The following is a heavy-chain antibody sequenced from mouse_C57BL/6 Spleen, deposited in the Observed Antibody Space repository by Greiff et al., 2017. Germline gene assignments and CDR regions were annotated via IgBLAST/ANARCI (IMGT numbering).Heavy chain of an antibody. CDR3: ARHDGYSGFAY. J-gene: IGHJ3*01. V-gene: IGHV1-18*01. CDR1: GYTFTDYN. D-gene: IGHD2-3*01. CDR2: INPNNGGT. Sequence: VQLKESGPELVKPGASVKIPCKASGYTFTDYNMDWVKQSHGKSLEWIGDINPNNGGTIYNQKFKGKATLTVDKSSSTAYMELRSLTSEYTAVYYCARHDGYSGFAYWGQGTLVTVSA.